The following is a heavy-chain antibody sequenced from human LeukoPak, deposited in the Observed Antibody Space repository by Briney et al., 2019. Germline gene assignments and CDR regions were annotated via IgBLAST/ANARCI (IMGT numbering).Heavy chain of an antibody. J-gene: IGHJ4*02. D-gene: IGHD6-6*01. Sequence: SETLSLTCTVSGGSISSSSYYWGWIRQLPGKGLEWIGSIYYSGGTYYNPSLKSRVTISVDTSKNQFSLKLSSVTAADTAVYYCARRLSTYSSSPYFDYWGQGTLVTVSS. CDR1: GGSISSSSYY. CDR2: IYYSGGT. V-gene: IGHV4-39*01. CDR3: ARRLSTYSSSPYFDY.